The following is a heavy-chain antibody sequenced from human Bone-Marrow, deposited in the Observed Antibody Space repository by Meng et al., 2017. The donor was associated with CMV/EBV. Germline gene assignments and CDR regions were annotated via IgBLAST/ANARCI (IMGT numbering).Heavy chain of an antibody. D-gene: IGHD6-13*01. CDR2: INPSGGST. V-gene: IGHV1-46*01. CDR1: GYTFTSYH. CDR3: VRDPGYSSSWGGAGAY. Sequence: ASVKVSCKASGYTFTSYHMHWVRQAPGQGLEWMGIINPSGGSTSYAQKFQGRVTMTRDPSISTAYMELSRLRSDDTAVYYCVRDPGYSSSWGGAGAYWGHGTLVTVSS. J-gene: IGHJ1*01.